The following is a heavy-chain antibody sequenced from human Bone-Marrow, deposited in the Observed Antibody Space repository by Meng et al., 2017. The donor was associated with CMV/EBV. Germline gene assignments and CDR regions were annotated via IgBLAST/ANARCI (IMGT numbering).Heavy chain of an antibody. Sequence: SETLSLTCTVSGGSISSSSYYWGWIRQPPGKGLEWIGEINHSGSTNYSPSPSLKSRVTISVDTSKNQFSLKLSSVTAADTAVYYCARGFSWYYDFWSGYYTLFDYWDQGTLVTVSS. CDR1: GGSISSSSYY. CDR3: ARGFSWYYDFWSGYYTLFDY. J-gene: IGHJ4*02. D-gene: IGHD3-3*01. V-gene: IGHV4-39*07. CDR2: INHSGST.